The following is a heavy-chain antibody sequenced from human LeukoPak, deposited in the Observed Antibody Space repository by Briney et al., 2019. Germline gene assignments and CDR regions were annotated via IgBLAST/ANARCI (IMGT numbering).Heavy chain of an antibody. J-gene: IGHJ3*02. D-gene: IGHD1-26*01. CDR2: TNPNSGGT. Sequence: GASVKVSCKASGYSFTGYYMHWVRQAPGQGLEWMGWTNPNSGGTNYAQKFQGRVTMTRDTSISTAYMELSRLRSDDTAVYYCARDRGGSYYGDAFDIWGQGTMVTVSS. CDR1: GYSFTGYY. CDR3: ARDRGGSYYGDAFDI. V-gene: IGHV1-2*02.